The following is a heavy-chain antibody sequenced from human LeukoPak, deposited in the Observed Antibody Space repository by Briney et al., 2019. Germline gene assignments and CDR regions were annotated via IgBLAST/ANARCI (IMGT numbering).Heavy chain of an antibody. Sequence: NPSETLSLTCTVSGAFISSYYLSWIRQPPGKGLEWLGYIYYTGSPNYNPSLRSRVTISVGRSSNQFSLKLNSVTAADTAMYYCARDQNSYGPTGVFNIWGQGTMVTVSS. CDR1: GAFISSYY. J-gene: IGHJ3*02. V-gene: IGHV4-59*13. CDR3: ARDQNSYGPTGVFNI. CDR2: IYYTGSP. D-gene: IGHD3-10*01.